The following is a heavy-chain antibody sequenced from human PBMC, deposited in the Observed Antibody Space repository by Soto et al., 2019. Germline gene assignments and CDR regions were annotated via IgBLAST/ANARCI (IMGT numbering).Heavy chain of an antibody. CDR2: FHNSDGRT. Sequence: PGGSLRLSCVASGFAFSDYAMNWVRQAPGKGLEWVSTFHNSDGRTYYTDSVKGRFTISRDNSKNTLFLQMNSLRPEDTAVYYCVKVRDTTMNMSFDFWGQGTLVTVSS. V-gene: IGHV3-23*01. D-gene: IGHD5-18*01. CDR3: VKVRDTTMNMSFDF. CDR1: GFAFSDYA. J-gene: IGHJ4*02.